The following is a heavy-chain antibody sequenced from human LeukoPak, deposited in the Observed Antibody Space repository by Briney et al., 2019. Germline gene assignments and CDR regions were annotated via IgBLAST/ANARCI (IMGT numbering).Heavy chain of an antibody. Sequence: PGASLRLSCAGSGSTFSSYAMSWVRQAPGKGLEWVSAISGSGGSTYYADSVKGRFTISRDNSKNTLYLQMNSLRAEDTAVYYCAKDEWSIAALTFDYWGQGTLVTVSS. V-gene: IGHV3-23*01. CDR2: ISGSGGST. J-gene: IGHJ4*02. CDR3: AKDEWSIAALTFDY. D-gene: IGHD6-6*01. CDR1: GSTFSSYA.